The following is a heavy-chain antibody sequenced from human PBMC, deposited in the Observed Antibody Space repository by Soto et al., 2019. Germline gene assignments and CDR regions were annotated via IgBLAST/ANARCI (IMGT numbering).Heavy chain of an antibody. D-gene: IGHD3-9*01. CDR1: GFSLTTGKMG. J-gene: IGHJ6*02. CDR3: ARMKVDSYQFYYAMDV. CDR2: IFSDNER. V-gene: IGHV2-26*01. Sequence: FVPTRVHPREAFTQSCTVCGFSLTTGKMGVSWIRQPQGKALEWLAHIFSDNERSYSTSLQGRLTISKDTAGSQVVLSMTNVDPVDTATYYCARMKVDSYQFYYAMDVWGQGTTVTVSS.